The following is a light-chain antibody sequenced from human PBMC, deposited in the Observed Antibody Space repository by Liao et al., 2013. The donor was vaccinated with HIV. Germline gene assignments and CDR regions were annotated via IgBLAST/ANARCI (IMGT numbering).Light chain of an antibody. CDR3: QVWDSSSDHPGWV. CDR2: YDS. CDR1: NIGRKS. Sequence: SYVLTQPPSVSVAPGKTARITCGGNNIGRKSVHWYQQKPGQAPVVVIYYDSDRPSGIPERFSGSNSGNTATLTISRVEAGDEADYYCQVWDSSSDHPGWVFGGGTKLTVL. V-gene: IGLV3-21*04. J-gene: IGLJ3*02.